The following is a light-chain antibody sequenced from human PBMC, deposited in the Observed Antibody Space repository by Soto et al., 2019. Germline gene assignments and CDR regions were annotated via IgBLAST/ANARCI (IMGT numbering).Light chain of an antibody. CDR3: QSYDSSLSGYV. CDR1: SSNIGAGYE. Sequence: QSVLTQPPSVSEAPGQRVTIPCTGSSSNIGAGYEAHWYQQVPGTAPKLLIYENNNRPSGVPDRFSGSKSGTSASLAITGLQAEDEAEYYCQSYDSSLSGYVFGTGTKVTVL. V-gene: IGLV1-40*01. J-gene: IGLJ1*01. CDR2: ENN.